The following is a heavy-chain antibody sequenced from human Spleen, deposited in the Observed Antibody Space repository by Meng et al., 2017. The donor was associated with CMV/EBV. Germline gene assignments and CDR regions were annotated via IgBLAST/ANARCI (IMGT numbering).Heavy chain of an antibody. V-gene: IGHV3-21*01. CDR2: VTSTSSNT. J-gene: IGHJ4*01. CDR1: GFNFDDYA. D-gene: IGHD1-26*01. CDR3: VRDLIRGVVGARPRGPGDL. Sequence: GGSLRLSCAASGFNFDDYAMNWVRQTPGKGLEWVSSVTSTSSNTYYSDSVKGRFTISRDNTKNSLYLQMNSLRDEDTAVYYCVRDLIRGVVGARPRGPGDLWGHGTLVTVSS.